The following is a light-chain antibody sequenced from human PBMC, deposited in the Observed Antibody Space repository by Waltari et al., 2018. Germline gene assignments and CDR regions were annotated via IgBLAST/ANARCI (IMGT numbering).Light chain of an antibody. CDR1: QSVNLY. J-gene: IGKJ1*01. CDR3: QHYLRLPAT. V-gene: IGKV3D-20*02. CDR2: HTS. Sequence: FLLTHSAASLSLSPGETATPSCRASQSVNLYLAWYQQKPGQAPRLLIYHTSTRAAGIPDRFSGSGSGTDFSLTISRLEPEDFAVYYCQHYLRLPATFGQGTTVEI.